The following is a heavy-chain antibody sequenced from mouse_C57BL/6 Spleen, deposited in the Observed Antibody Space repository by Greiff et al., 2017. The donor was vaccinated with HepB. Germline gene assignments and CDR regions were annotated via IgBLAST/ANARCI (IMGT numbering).Heavy chain of an antibody. D-gene: IGHD1-1*01. CDR3: ARGSPYYCSSYNPLDY. J-gene: IGHJ2*01. CDR1: GYTFTSYW. V-gene: IGHV1-52*01. Sequence: VQLQQPGAELVRPGSSVKLSCKASGYTFTSYWMHWVKQRPIQGLEWIGNIDPSDSETHYNQKFKDKATLTVDKSSSTSYMQLSSLTSEDSAVYYGARGSPYYCSSYNPLDYWGQGTTLTVSS. CDR2: IDPSDSET.